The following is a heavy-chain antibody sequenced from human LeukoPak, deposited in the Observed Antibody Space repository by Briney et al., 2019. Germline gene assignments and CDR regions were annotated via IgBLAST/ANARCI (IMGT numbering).Heavy chain of an antibody. V-gene: IGHV1-2*02. CDR3: ARDGGGLNDIHADY. CDR1: GYTFTGYY. J-gene: IGHJ4*02. D-gene: IGHD3-9*01. CDR2: INPNSGGT. Sequence: ASVTVSCKASGYTFTGYYMHWVRPPPGQGLAWVGWINPNSGGTNYAQKFQGRVTMTRDTSISTAYMELSRLRSDDTAVYYCARDGGGLNDIHADYWGQGTLVTVSS.